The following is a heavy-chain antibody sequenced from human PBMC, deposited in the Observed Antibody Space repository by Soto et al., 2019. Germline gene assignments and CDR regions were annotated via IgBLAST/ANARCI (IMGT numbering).Heavy chain of an antibody. V-gene: IGHV1-69*13. J-gene: IGHJ6*02. CDR2: IIPIFGTA. CDR3: ARDYYDSSGDHYYGMDV. D-gene: IGHD3-22*01. Sequence: SVKVSCKASGGTFSSYAISWVRQAPGQGLEWMGGIIPIFGTANYAQKFQGRVTITADESTSTVYMELSSLRSEDTAVYYCARDYYDSSGDHYYGMDVWGQGTTVTVSS. CDR1: GGTFSSYA.